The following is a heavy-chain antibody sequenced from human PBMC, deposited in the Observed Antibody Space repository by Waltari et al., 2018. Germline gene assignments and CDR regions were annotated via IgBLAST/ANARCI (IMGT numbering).Heavy chain of an antibody. CDR3: ARDPDYDFWSGEREGFDP. V-gene: IGHV1-8*01. CDR1: GYTFTSYD. J-gene: IGHJ5*02. D-gene: IGHD3-3*01. CDR2: MNPKMGNT. Sequence: QVQLVQSGAEVKKPGASVKVSCKASGYTFTSYDINWVRQATGQGLEWMGRMNPKMGNTGYAQKFQGRVTMTRNTSISTAYMELSSLRSEDTAVYYCARDPDYDFWSGEREGFDPWGQGTLVTVSS.